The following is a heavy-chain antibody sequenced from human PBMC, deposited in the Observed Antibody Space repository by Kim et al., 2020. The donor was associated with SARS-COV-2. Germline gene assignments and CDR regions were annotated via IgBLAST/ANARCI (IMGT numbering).Heavy chain of an antibody. CDR3: ARGGNLVVYEYFDY. D-gene: IGHD2-8*02. J-gene: IGHJ4*02. CDR1: GFTFSSYG. CDR2: IWYDGSNK. V-gene: IGHV3-33*08. Sequence: GGSLRLSCAASGFTFSSYGMHWVRQAPGKGLEWVAVIWYDGSNKYYADSVKGRFTISRDNSKNTLYLQMNSLRAEDTAVYYCARGGNLVVYEYFDYWGQGTLVTVSS.